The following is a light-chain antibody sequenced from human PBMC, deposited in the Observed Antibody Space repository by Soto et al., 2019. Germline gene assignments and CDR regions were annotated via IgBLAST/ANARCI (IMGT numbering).Light chain of an antibody. Sequence: QSALTQPASVSGSPGQSITIPCTGASSDVGSYNLVSWYQQHPGKAPKLMIYEVSRRPSGISNRFSGSKSGNTASLTISGLQAEEEVDYYCCSDAGSPTFVIFGGGTKLTVL. CDR2: EVS. V-gene: IGLV2-23*02. J-gene: IGLJ2*01. CDR3: CSDAGSPTFVI. CDR1: SSDVGSYNL.